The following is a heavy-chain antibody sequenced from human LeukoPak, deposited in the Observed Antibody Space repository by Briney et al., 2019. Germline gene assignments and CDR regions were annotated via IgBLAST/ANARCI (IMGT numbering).Heavy chain of an antibody. CDR2: ISDSGGTT. Sequence: GGSLRLSCAASGISFSSYVMSWVRQAPGKGLEWVSVISDSGGTTYYADSVKGRFTVSRDNSKNTLYPQMNSLRAEDTAIYYCASRWGYSFDHWGQGTLVTVSS. J-gene: IGHJ4*02. CDR3: ASRWGYSFDH. D-gene: IGHD3-16*01. V-gene: IGHV3-23*01. CDR1: GISFSSYV.